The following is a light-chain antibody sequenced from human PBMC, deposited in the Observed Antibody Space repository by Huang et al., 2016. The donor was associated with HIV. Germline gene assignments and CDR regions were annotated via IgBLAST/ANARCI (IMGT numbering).Light chain of an antibody. V-gene: IGKV1-NL1*01. CDR1: QDISNS. CDR2: GSS. Sequence: DIQMTQSPSSLSASVGDRVTITCRASQDISNSIAWYQHKPGKAPNLLLYGSSRLETGVPPRFSGSGSGTHYSLTISSLQSEDSVTYYCQQYYSVPSNFGQGTRLEIK. CDR3: QQYYSVPSN. J-gene: IGKJ5*01.